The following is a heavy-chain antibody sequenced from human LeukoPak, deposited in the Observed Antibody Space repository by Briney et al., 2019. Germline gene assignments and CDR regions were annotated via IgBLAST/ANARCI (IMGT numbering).Heavy chain of an antibody. J-gene: IGHJ5*02. Sequence: GASVKVSCKASGYTFTSYDINWVRQATGQGLEWMGWMNPNSGNTGYAQKFQGRVTMTRNTSISTAYMELSSLRSEDTAVYYCARGVDILTGPSRSNWFDPWGQGTLVTVSS. CDR1: GYTFTSYD. CDR3: ARGVDILTGPSRSNWFDP. CDR2: MNPNSGNT. V-gene: IGHV1-8*01. D-gene: IGHD3-9*01.